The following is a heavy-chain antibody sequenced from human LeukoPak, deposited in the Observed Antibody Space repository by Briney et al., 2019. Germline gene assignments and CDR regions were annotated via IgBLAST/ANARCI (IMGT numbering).Heavy chain of an antibody. CDR1: GYTFTSYG. Sequence: ASVKVSCRASGYTFTSYGISWVRQAPGQGLEWMGWISAYNGNTNYAQKLQGRVTMTTDTSTSTAYMELRSLRSDDPAVYYCARDRGQWELPQWFDPWGQGTLVTVSS. CDR3: ARDRGQWELPQWFDP. CDR2: ISAYNGNT. V-gene: IGHV1-18*01. D-gene: IGHD1-26*01. J-gene: IGHJ5*02.